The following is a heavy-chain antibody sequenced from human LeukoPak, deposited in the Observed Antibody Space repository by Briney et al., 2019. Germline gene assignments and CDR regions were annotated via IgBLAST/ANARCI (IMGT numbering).Heavy chain of an antibody. Sequence: GGSLRLSCAASGFTFSSYWMSWVRQAPGKGLEWVANIKQDGSEKYYVDSVKGRFTISRDNAKNSVYLHMNSLRAEDTALYYCARLSAYYYGSFFYYYMDVWGKGTTGTVSS. D-gene: IGHD3-10*01. CDR2: IKQDGSEK. V-gene: IGHV3-7*01. CDR1: GFTFSSYW. CDR3: ARLSAYYYGSFFYYYMDV. J-gene: IGHJ6*03.